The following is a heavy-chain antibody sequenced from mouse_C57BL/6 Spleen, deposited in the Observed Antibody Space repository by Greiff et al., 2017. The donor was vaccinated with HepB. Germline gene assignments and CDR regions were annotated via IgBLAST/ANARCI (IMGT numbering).Heavy chain of an antibody. CDR3: ARAEGCNYGAAY. CDR1: GYTFTSYW. D-gene: IGHD3-3*01. V-gene: IGHV1-53*01. Sequence: QVQLQQPGPELVKPGASVKLSCKASGYTFTSYWMHWVKQRPGQGLEWIGNIYPSNGGTNYNEKFKSKATLTVDKSSSTAYMQLSSLTSEDSAVYYCARAEGCNYGAAYWGQGTLVTVSA. J-gene: IGHJ3*01. CDR2: IYPSNGGT.